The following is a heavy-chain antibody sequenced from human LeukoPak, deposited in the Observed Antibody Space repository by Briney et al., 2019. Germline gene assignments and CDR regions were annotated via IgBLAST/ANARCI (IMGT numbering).Heavy chain of an antibody. CDR1: GYTFTGYY. CDR3: ARASLWFGEFHY. V-gene: IGHV1-2*02. Sequence: ASVKVSCKASGYTFTGYYMHWVRQAPGQGLEWMGWINPNSGGTNYAQKFQGRVTMTRDTSISTAYMELSRLRSEDTAVYYCARASLWFGEFHYWGQGTLVTVSS. D-gene: IGHD3-10*01. CDR2: INPNSGGT. J-gene: IGHJ4*02.